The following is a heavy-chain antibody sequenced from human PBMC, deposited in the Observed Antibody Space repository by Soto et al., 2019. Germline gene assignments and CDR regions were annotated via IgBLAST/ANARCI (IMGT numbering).Heavy chain of an antibody. V-gene: IGHV3-66*01. CDR3: ARDVLYYDILTGHPYYYGMDV. J-gene: IGHJ6*02. Sequence: GGSLRLSCAASGFTVSSNYMSWVRQAPGKGLEWVSVIYSGGSTYYADSVKGRFTISRDNSKNTLYLQMNSLRAEDTAVYYCARDVLYYDILTGHPYYYGMDVWGQGTTVTVSS. CDR1: GFTVSSNY. CDR2: IYSGGST. D-gene: IGHD3-9*01.